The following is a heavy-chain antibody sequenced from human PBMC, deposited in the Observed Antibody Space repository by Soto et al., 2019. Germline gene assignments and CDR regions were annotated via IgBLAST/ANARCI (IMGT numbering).Heavy chain of an antibody. V-gene: IGHV1-18*01. CDR1: GYTFTTYG. J-gene: IGHJ6*02. CDR2: INGYNGNT. CDR3: AREGSAPYYDYGMDV. Sequence: QVQLEQSGAEVKKPGDSMKVSCKASGYTFTTYGISWVRQAPGQGLEWMGWINGYNGNTDYPQKLQGRVTMTTDTATRTAYMELRSLRSDDTAVYYCAREGSAPYYDYGMDVWGQGTTVTVSS. D-gene: IGHD6-19*01.